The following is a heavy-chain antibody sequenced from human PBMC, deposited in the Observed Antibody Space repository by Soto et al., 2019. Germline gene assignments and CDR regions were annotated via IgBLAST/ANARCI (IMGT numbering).Heavy chain of an antibody. J-gene: IGHJ6*02. CDR3: ARGPAAAQTLDV. V-gene: IGHV3-74*01. CDR2: INSDGSST. CDR1: GFTFSSYW. D-gene: IGHD6-13*01. Sequence: GGSLRLSCAASGFTFSSYWMHWVRQAPGKGLVWVSRINSDGSSTSYADSVKGRFTISRDNAKNTLYLQMNSLRAEDTAVYYCARGPAAAQTLDVWGQGTTVTVSS.